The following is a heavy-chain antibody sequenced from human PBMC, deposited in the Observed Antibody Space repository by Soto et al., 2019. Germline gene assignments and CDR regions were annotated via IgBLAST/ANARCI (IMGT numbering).Heavy chain of an antibody. CDR3: AKDAPYCSGGSCYWQGYFDY. CDR1: GFTFSSYG. CDR2: ISYDGSNK. D-gene: IGHD2-15*01. Sequence: VQLVESGGGVVQPGRSLRLSCAASGFTFSSYGMHWVRQAPGKGLEWVAVISYDGSNKYYADSVKGRFTISRDNSKNTLYLQMNSLRAEDTAVYYCAKDAPYCSGGSCYWQGYFDYWGQGTLVTVSS. J-gene: IGHJ4*02. V-gene: IGHV3-30*18.